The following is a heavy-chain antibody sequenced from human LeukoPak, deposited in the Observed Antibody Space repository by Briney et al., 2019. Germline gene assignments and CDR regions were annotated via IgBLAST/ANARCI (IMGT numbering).Heavy chain of an antibody. CDR2: IYPSGDST. CDR1: GFTFSTYS. CDR3: AKDVVPDSGWDLDY. J-gene: IGHJ4*02. Sequence: GGSLRLSCAASGFTFSTYSMTWVRQGPGKGMEWVSSIYPSGDSTFYADSVKGRFTISRDNSKNTLYLQMSSLRTEDTAIYYCAKDVVPDSGWDLDYWGQGTLVTVSS. V-gene: IGHV3-23*01. D-gene: IGHD6-19*01.